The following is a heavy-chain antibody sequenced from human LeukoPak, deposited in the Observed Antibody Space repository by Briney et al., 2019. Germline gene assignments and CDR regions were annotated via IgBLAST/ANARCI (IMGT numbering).Heavy chain of an antibody. Sequence: GGSLRLSCAASGFTFSSHDMHWVRQAPGKGLEWVAFILLDGSNKYYADSVKGRFTISRDNSKNTMYLQMNSLRADDTAVYYCARDFMYSISCAGCWGQGTLVTVSS. D-gene: IGHD6-13*01. V-gene: IGHV3-30*02. CDR2: ILLDGSNK. CDR3: ARDFMYSISCAGC. J-gene: IGHJ4*02. CDR1: GFTFSSHD.